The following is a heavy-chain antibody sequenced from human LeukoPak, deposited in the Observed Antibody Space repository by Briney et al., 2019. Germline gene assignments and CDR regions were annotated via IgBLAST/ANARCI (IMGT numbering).Heavy chain of an antibody. Sequence: GGSLRLSCAASGFTFSGSAMHWVRQASGKGLEWVGRIRSKANSYATAYAASVKGRFTISRDDSKNTAYLQVNSLKTEDTAVYYCTRQDGDYGSYYYGMDVWGKGTTVTVSS. CDR2: IRSKANSYAT. J-gene: IGHJ6*04. CDR3: TRQDGDYGSYYYGMDV. V-gene: IGHV3-73*01. CDR1: GFTFSGSA. D-gene: IGHD4-17*01.